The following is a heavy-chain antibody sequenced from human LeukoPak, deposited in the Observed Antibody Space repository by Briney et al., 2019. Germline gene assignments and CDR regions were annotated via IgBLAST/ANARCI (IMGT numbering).Heavy chain of an antibody. J-gene: IGHJ4*02. CDR1: GGSFSGYY. CDR2: INHSGST. CDR3: ARATATGLDY. Sequence: SETLSLTCAVYGGSFSGYYWSWIRQPPGKGLEWIGEINHSGSTNYNPSLKSRATISVDTSKNQFSLKLSSVTAADTAVYYCARATATGLDYWGQGTLVTVSS. V-gene: IGHV4-34*01. D-gene: IGHD4-17*01.